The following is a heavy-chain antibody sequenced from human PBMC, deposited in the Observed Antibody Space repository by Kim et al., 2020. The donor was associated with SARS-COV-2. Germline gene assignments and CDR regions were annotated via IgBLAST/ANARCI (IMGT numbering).Heavy chain of an antibody. Sequence: SETLSLTCAVYGGSFSGYYWSWIRQPPGKGLEWIGEINHSGSTNYNPSLKSRVTISVDTSKNQFSLKLSSVTAADTAVYYCAMRWLQPRSRGAFDIWGQGTMVTVSS. CDR3: AMRWLQPRSRGAFDI. CDR2: INHSGST. V-gene: IGHV4-34*01. D-gene: IGHD5-12*01. CDR1: GGSFSGYY. J-gene: IGHJ3*02.